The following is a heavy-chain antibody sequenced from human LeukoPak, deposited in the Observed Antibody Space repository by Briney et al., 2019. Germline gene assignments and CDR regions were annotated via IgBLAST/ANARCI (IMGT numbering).Heavy chain of an antibody. CDR2: IYYSGST. Sequence: SETLSLTCTVSGGSISSGDYYWSWIRQPPGKGLEWIGYIYYSGSTYYNPSLKSRVTISVDTSKNQFSLKLSSVTAADTAVYYCARLPGNYYYYYMDVWGKGTTVTVSS. V-gene: IGHV4-30-4*02. D-gene: IGHD1-14*01. J-gene: IGHJ6*03. CDR1: GGSISSGDYY. CDR3: ARLPGNYYYYYMDV.